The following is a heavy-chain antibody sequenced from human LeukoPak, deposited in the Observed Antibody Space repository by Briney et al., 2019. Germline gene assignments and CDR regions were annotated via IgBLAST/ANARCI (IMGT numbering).Heavy chain of an antibody. CDR3: AREPYDFWSGYYDY. CDR2: IYTSGST. D-gene: IGHD3-3*01. Sequence: SETLSLTCTVSGDSISSYYWSWIRQPAGKGLEWIGRIYTSGSTNYNPSLKSRVTISVDTSKNQFSLKLSSVTAADTAVYYCAREPYDFWSGYYDYWGQGTLVTVSS. V-gene: IGHV4-4*07. J-gene: IGHJ4*02. CDR1: GDSISSYY.